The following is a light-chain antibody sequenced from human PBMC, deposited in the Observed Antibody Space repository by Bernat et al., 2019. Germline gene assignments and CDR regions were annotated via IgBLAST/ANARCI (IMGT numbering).Light chain of an antibody. CDR3: RSYTRSSTLV. J-gene: IGLJ3*02. CDR1: SSDVGGYDY. Sequence: QSALTQPASVSGSPGQSITISCTGTSSDVGGYDYVTWYQQHPGRAPKLMIYDVRDRPSGISNRFSGSKSGDTAYLNISGLLAEDEADYYCRSYTRSSTLVFCGGTRLTVL. CDR2: DVR. V-gene: IGLV2-14*03.